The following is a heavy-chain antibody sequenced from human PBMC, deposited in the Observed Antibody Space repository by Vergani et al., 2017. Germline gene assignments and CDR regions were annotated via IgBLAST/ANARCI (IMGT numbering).Heavy chain of an antibody. J-gene: IGHJ4*02. D-gene: IGHD3-10*01. CDR1: GESFGGGG. CDR3: AVRPRVNLVGGEIVTKRTFDY. Sequence: QVQLQQWGAGVVKPGVARALTCAVFGESFGGGGGVWIRQPPGKGLEGSGEINNDGHTNDNPSLESRVSGSRDTAKNQFSLNLMSVTAADTAMYYCAVRPRVNLVGGEIVTKRTFDYWSQGSLVTVSS. V-gene: IGHV4-34*02. CDR2: INNDGHT.